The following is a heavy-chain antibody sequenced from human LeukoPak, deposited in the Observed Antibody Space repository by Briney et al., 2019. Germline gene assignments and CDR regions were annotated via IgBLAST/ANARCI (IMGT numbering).Heavy chain of an antibody. J-gene: IGHJ5*02. Sequence: GGSLRLSCASSVFVLHKIARTSVPQAPGKGLEWVSAISGSGGSTYYADSVKGRFTITSDSDKNTLYLKIHIRRPRNNDLYYCAKNNGKLLMRNDHWGQGTLVTVSS. CDR1: VFVLHKIA. D-gene: IGHD1-14*01. CDR3: AKNNGKLLMRNDH. CDR2: ISGSGGST. V-gene: IGHV3-23*01.